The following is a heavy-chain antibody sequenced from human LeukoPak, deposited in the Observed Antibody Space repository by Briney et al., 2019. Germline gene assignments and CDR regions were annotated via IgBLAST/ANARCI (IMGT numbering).Heavy chain of an antibody. J-gene: IGHJ4*02. CDR1: GVSISSSNSY. Sequence: SETLSLTCTVSGVSISSSNSYWGWIRQPPGKGLEWIGSIYYSGNTYYNASLKSQVSISIDTSKNQFSLKLSSVTAADTAVYYCARHEGLRLGELSSGINWGQGTLVTVSS. CDR2: IYYSGNT. CDR3: ARHEGLRLGELSSGIN. V-gene: IGHV4-39*01. D-gene: IGHD3-16*02.